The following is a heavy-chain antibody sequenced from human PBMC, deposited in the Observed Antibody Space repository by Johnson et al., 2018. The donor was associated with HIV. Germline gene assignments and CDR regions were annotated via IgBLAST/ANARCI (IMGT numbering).Heavy chain of an antibody. V-gene: IGHV3-30*04. CDR2: ISYDGSNK. CDR1: GFTFSDYA. Sequence: QVKLVESGGGVVQSGRSLRLSCAASGFTFSDYAMHWVRQAPGKGLEWVAVISYDGSNKYYADSVKGRFTISRDNSKNTLYLQLNSPRAEDTAVYYCARDGKVGATPRRAFDIWGQGTMVTVSS. D-gene: IGHD1-26*01. J-gene: IGHJ3*02. CDR3: ARDGKVGATPRRAFDI.